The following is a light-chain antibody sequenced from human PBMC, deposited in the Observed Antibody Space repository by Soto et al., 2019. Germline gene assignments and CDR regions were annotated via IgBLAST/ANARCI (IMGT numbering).Light chain of an antibody. J-gene: IGLJ3*02. CDR2: SSN. V-gene: IGLV1-44*01. CDR3: AAWIDSLNAWV. CDR1: SSNIGSNP. Sequence: QSVLPQPPSASGTPGQTVTITCSGSSSNIGSNPVNWYQQLPGAAPKLLIYSSNQRPSGVPDRISGAKSGTSASLAISGLQSADEAVYYCAAWIDSLNAWVFGGGTKLTV.